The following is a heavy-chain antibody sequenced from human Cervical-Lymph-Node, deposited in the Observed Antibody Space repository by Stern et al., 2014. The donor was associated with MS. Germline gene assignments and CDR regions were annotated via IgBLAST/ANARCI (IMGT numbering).Heavy chain of an antibody. J-gene: IGHJ4*02. D-gene: IGHD1-26*01. CDR3: AKDRTSPTY. Sequence: EVQLLESGGGLVQPGGSLRLACAASGFIFTNHAMTGARQAPGKGLEWVSTISGSGGAGATYYADSVRGRFTISRDNSKNTVYLQMNSMRAEDTAVYYCAKDRTSPTYWGQGTLVIVSS. CDR2: ISGSGGAGAT. V-gene: IGHV3-23*01. CDR1: GFIFTNHA.